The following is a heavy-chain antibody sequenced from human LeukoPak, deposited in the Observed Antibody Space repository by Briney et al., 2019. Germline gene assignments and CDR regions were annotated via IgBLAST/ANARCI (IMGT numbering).Heavy chain of an antibody. CDR1: GFTFNNYA. D-gene: IGHD3-22*01. Sequence: GGSLRLSCVASGFTFNNYAMNWVRQSPGKGLEWVGRIKSKTDGGTTDYAAPVKGRFTISRDDSKNTLYLQMNSLKTEDTAVYYCTTAYYDSSPMWDWGQGTLVTVSS. CDR3: TTAYYDSSPMWD. V-gene: IGHV3-15*01. J-gene: IGHJ4*02. CDR2: IKSKTDGGTT.